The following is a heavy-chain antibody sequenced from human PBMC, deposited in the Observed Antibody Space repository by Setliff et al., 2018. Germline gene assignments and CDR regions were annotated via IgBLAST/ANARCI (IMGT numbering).Heavy chain of an antibody. V-gene: IGHV3-53*01. D-gene: IGHD6-19*01. Sequence: GGSLRLSCAASGFTVSSNYMSWVRQAPGKGLEWVSVIDSGGSTYYADSVKGRFTISRDNSKNTLYLQMNSLRAEDTAVHYCARAVAGNYYYYYYMDVWGKGTTVTVSS. CDR1: GFTVSSNY. J-gene: IGHJ6*03. CDR3: ARAVAGNYYYYYYMDV. CDR2: IDSGGST.